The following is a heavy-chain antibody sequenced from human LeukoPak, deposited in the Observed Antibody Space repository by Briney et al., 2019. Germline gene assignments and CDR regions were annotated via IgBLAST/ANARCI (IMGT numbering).Heavy chain of an antibody. CDR1: GFTFDHYW. J-gene: IGHJ4*02. V-gene: IGHV3-7*01. D-gene: IGHD5-18*01. Sequence: PGGSLRLSCAGSGFTFDHYWMSWVRQAAGKGPEWVANIKQGGSVEHYLDSVKGRFTITRDNAKNSLILQMNSLRAEDTAVDYCARWAGVTDYWGQGTLVTVSS. CDR2: IKQGGSVE. CDR3: ARWAGVTDY.